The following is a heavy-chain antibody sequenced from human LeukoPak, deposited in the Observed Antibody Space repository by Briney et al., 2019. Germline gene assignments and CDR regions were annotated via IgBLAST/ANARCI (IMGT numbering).Heavy chain of an antibody. CDR2: IYYSGST. V-gene: IGHV4-31*03. D-gene: IGHD5-12*01. Sequence: PSETLSLTCTVSGGSISSGGYYWSWIRQHPGKGLEWIGYIYYSGSTYYTPSLKNRATISVATSKNQFSLRLSSVTAVDTAVYYCARGGGGYSWYFDLWGRGTLVTVSS. CDR1: GGSISSGGYY. CDR3: ARGGGGYSWYFDL. J-gene: IGHJ2*01.